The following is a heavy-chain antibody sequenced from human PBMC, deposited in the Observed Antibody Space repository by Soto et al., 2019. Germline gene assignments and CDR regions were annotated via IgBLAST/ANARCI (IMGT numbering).Heavy chain of an antibody. CDR1: GGTFSSYP. Sequence: QVQLVQSGAEVKRPGSSVKVSCKASGGTFSSYPISWVRQAPGQGREWMGGTNGNLGTGNYAQKFRGRLTITTDIYTTTAYMELSSLTSEATAVYYCARRDSHGYFRYFDNWGQGTRVTVSS. V-gene: IGHV1-69*06. D-gene: IGHD4-17*01. J-gene: IGHJ4*02. CDR3: ARRDSHGYFRYFDN. CDR2: TNGNLGTG.